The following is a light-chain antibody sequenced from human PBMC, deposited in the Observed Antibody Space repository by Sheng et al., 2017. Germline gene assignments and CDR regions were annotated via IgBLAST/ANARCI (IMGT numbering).Light chain of an antibody. CDR2: KAS. CDR1: QSVSTW. Sequence: DIQMTQSPSTLSASVGDRVTITCRASQSVSTWLGWYQQKPGKAPKVLIYKASSLESGVPSRFSGSGSGTEFTLTISSLQAEDVAVYYCQQYYSSPYTFGQGPSWRS. CDR3: QQYYSSPYT. V-gene: IGKV1-5*03. J-gene: IGKJ2*01.